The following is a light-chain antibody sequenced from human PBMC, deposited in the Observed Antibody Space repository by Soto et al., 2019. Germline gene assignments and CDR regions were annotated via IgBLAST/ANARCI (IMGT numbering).Light chain of an antibody. V-gene: IGKV3-15*01. Sequence: EIVMTQSPATLSVSPGERATLSCRASQSVSSNLAWYQQKPGQAPRLLIYGASTRATGIPARFSGSRSGTEFTLTISSLQSEDFAFYYCQQYNNWPPLTFGGGTKVEIK. J-gene: IGKJ4*01. CDR2: GAS. CDR1: QSVSSN. CDR3: QQYNNWPPLT.